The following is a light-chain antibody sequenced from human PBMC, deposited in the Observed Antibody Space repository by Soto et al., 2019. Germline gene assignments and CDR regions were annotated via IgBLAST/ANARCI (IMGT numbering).Light chain of an antibody. J-gene: IGKJ2*01. Sequence: DIQMTQSPSSLSASVGHSVTISCRASQSISIYLSWFQQKPGKAPKLLIHAASTLQSGVPSRFRGSGSETDFTLTISSLQPDDFATYYCQQTYASPPTFGQGTKVDIK. CDR2: AAS. V-gene: IGKV1-39*01. CDR3: QQTYASPPT. CDR1: QSISIY.